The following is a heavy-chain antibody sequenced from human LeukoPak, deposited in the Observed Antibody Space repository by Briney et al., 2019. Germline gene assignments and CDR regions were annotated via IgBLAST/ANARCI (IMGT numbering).Heavy chain of an antibody. V-gene: IGHV3-21*01. CDR1: GFTFSN. Sequence: GGSLRLSCVVSGFTFSNMNWVRQAPGKGLERVSSISTSNNYIYYADSVTGRFTISRDNAKNSLYLQMNSLRAEDTAVYYCARRATTERGYSYGLDYWGQGTLVTVSS. CDR2: ISTSNNYI. D-gene: IGHD5-18*01. CDR3: ARRATTERGYSYGLDY. J-gene: IGHJ4*02.